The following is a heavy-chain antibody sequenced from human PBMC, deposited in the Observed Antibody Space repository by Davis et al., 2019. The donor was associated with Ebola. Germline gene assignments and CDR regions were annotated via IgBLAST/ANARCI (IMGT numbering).Heavy chain of an antibody. CDR3: ARVRGTGDPDY. CDR1: GFTFSSYW. CDR2: IKQDGSEK. V-gene: IGHV3-7*04. D-gene: IGHD7-27*01. J-gene: IGHJ4*02. Sequence: GGSLRLSCAASGFTFSSYWMNWVRQAPGKGLEWVANIKQDGSEKYYADSVKGRFTISRDNSKNTLYLQMNSLRAEDTAVYYCARVRGTGDPDYWGQGTLVTVSS.